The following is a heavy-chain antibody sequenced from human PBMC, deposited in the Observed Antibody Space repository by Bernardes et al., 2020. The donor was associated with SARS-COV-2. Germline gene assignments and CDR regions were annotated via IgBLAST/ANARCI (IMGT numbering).Heavy chain of an antibody. Sequence: GGSLRLSRAASGFTFRNYWMHWVRQAPGKGLVWVSRISNDGSSTTYADSVKGRYTISRDNAKNTLYLQMNSLRAEDAAVYYCTSSSNWNWFDPWGPGTLVTVSS. CDR2: ISNDGSST. CDR3: TSSSNWNWFDP. V-gene: IGHV3-74*03. J-gene: IGHJ5*02. CDR1: GFTFRNYW. D-gene: IGHD6-13*01.